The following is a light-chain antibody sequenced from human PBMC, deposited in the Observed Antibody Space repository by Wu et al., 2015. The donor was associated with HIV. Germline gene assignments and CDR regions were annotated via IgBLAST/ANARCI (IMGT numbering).Light chain of an antibody. CDR3: QQYGSSFT. CDR1: QSVSSSY. Sequence: ETVLTQSPGTLSLSPGERATLSCRASQSVSSSYIAWYQQKPGQAPRLLIYGAASRATGIPDRFSGSGSGTDFTLTISRLEPEDIAVYYCQQYGSSFTFGPGTKVDL. V-gene: IGKV3-20*01. CDR2: GAA. J-gene: IGKJ3*01.